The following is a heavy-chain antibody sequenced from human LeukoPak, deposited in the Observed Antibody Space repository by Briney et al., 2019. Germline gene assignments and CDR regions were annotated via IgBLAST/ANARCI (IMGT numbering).Heavy chain of an antibody. J-gene: IGHJ4*02. CDR3: ARVRSSSWYDY. V-gene: IGHV3-74*01. CDR1: GFTFSTSW. D-gene: IGHD6-13*01. Sequence: GSLRHSCATPGFTFSTSWMHWVRPGPGEGLVWVSRICSDGSTPTSADSVKGRFTISRDNAKNTLYLQMNSLGVEDTAVYYCARVRSSSWYDYWGEGARVTVSS. CDR2: ICSDGSTP.